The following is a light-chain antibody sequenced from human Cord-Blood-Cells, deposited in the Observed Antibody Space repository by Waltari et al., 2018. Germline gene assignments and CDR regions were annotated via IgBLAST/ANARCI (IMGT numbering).Light chain of an antibody. CDR2: LGS. Sequence: DIVMTQSPLSLPVTPGEPASIPCSSSQSLLHSNGYNYLDWYLQKQGQSPQLLIYLGSNRASGVPDRFSGSGSGTDFTLKISRVEAEDVGVYYCMQALQTPWTFGQGTKVEIK. CDR1: QSLLHSNGYNY. J-gene: IGKJ1*01. V-gene: IGKV2-28*01. CDR3: MQALQTPWT.